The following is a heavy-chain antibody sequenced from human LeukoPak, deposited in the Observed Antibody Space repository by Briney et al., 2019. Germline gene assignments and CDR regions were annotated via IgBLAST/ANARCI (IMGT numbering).Heavy chain of an antibody. J-gene: IGHJ4*02. V-gene: IGHV3-23*01. Sequence: GGSLRLSCAASGFTFSSYAMSWVRQAPGKGLEWVSAIIGSGSSTYYADSVKGRFTISRDNSKNTLFLQMNSLRAEDTAVYYCAKDRAQQLVLDFWGQGTLVSVSS. CDR3: AKDRAQQLVLDF. D-gene: IGHD6-13*01. CDR1: GFTFSSYA. CDR2: IIGSGSST.